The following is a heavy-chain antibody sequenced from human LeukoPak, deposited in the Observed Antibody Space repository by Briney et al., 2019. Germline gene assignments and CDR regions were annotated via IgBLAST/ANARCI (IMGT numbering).Heavy chain of an antibody. CDR3: AKDLMDV. Sequence: GGSLRLSCAAPGFTFSSYGMHWVRQAPGKGLEWVAVISYDGSNKYYADSVKGRFTISRDNSKNTLYLQMNSLRAEDTAVYYCAKDLMDVWGKGTTVTVSS. V-gene: IGHV3-30*18. J-gene: IGHJ6*04. CDR1: GFTFSSYG. CDR2: ISYDGSNK.